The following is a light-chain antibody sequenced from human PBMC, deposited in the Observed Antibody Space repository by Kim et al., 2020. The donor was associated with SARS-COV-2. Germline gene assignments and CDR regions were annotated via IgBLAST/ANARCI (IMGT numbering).Light chain of an antibody. V-gene: IGKV1-5*01. CDR2: DAC. CDR3: QQYDSFLYS. J-gene: IGKJ2*03. Sequence: GGRVTLTCLASQSISSWLAWYQQKRGKAPKLLIYDACTLESGVPSRFSGSGSGTKFTLTITSLQPDDFATYYCQQYDSFLYSFGQGTKLEI. CDR1: QSISSW.